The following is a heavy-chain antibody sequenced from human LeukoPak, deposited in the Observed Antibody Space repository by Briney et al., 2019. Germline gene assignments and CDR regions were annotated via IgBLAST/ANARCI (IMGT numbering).Heavy chain of an antibody. Sequence: GGSLRLSCAASGFTFITYWMSWVRQAPGKGLEWVASIRPDENEKYYVDSVKGRFIISRDNAKTSLYLEMNSLRAEDTAVYYCARDWPVSFDYWGQGTLVTVSS. CDR3: ARDWPVSFDY. V-gene: IGHV3-7*01. CDR2: IRPDENEK. D-gene: IGHD3-16*02. CDR1: GFTFITYW. J-gene: IGHJ4*02.